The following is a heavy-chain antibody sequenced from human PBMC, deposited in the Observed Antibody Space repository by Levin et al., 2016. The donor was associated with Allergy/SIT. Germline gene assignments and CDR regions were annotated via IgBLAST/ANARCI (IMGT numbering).Heavy chain of an antibody. CDR1: GYSFTSYW. CDR2: IYPGDSDT. J-gene: IGHJ4*02. Sequence: GESLKISCKGSGYSFTSYWIGWVRQMPGKGLEWMGIIYPGDSDTRYSPSFQGQVTISADKSISTAYLQWSSLKASDTAMYYCARPRSTYSGSYVFDYWGQGTLVTVSS. V-gene: IGHV5-51*01. CDR3: ARPRSTYSGSYVFDY. D-gene: IGHD1-26*01.